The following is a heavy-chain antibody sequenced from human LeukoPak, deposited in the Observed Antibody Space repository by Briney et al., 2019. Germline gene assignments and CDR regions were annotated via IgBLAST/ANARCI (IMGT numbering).Heavy chain of an antibody. D-gene: IGHD2-15*01. CDR3: ATMVVGLLLLHSGYYGMDV. CDR1: GGTFSSYA. Sequence: ASVKVSCKASGGTFSSYAISWVRQAPGQGLEWMGRIIPILGIANYAQKFQGRVTITADKSTSTAYMELSSLRSEDTAVYYCATMVVGLLLLHSGYYGMDVWGQGTTVTVSS. J-gene: IGHJ6*02. V-gene: IGHV1-69*04. CDR2: IIPILGIA.